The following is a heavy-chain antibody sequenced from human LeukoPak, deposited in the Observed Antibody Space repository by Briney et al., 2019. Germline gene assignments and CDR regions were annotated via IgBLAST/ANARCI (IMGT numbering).Heavy chain of an antibody. D-gene: IGHD3-9*01. CDR3: ARDMETYYDILTGPGTFDI. V-gene: IGHV3-43*01. CDR2: ISWDGRTI. CDR1: GFAFNDYV. Sequence: GGSLRLSCAASGFAFNDYVMHWARQAPGKGLEWVSLISWDGRTIFYADSVKGRFTSSRDNTRNSLFLQMNSLRTEDTALYYCARDMETYYDILTGPGTFDIWGRGTMVTVSS. J-gene: IGHJ3*02.